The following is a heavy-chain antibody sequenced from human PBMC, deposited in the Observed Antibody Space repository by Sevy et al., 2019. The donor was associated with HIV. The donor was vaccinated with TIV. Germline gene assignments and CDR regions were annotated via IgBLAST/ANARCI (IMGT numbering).Heavy chain of an antibody. D-gene: IGHD3-22*01. V-gene: IGHV3-53*01. CDR2: IYSGGST. Sequence: GGSLRLSCAASGFTVSSNYMGWVRQAPGKGLEWVSVIYSGGSTYYADSVKGRFTISRDNSKNTLYLQMNSLRAEDTAVYYCAREPNYDDSSPAREYYFDYWGQGTLVTVSS. J-gene: IGHJ4*02. CDR3: AREPNYDDSSPAREYYFDY. CDR1: GFTVSSNY.